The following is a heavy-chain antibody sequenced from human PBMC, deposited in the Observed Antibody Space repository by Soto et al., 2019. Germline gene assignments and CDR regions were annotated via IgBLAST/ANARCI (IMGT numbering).Heavy chain of an antibody. V-gene: IGHV4-59*01. CDR2: IYYSGST. J-gene: IGHJ3*02. D-gene: IGHD3-10*01. Sequence: PSETLSLTCTVSGGSISSYYWSWIRQPPGKGLEWIGYIYYSGSTNYNPSLKSRVTISVDTSKNQFSLKLSSVTAADTAVYYCARDRGKVYAFDIWGQGTMVTVSS. CDR1: GGSISSYY. CDR3: ARDRGKVYAFDI.